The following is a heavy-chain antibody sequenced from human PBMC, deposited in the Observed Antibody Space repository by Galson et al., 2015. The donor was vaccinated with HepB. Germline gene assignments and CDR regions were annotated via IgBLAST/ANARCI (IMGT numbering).Heavy chain of an antibody. CDR2: ISGSGGST. J-gene: IGHJ4*02. D-gene: IGHD3-22*01. CDR3: AKPMGRKVPVITNDADY. CDR1: GFTFSSYA. Sequence: SLRLSCAASGFTFSSYAMSWVRQAPGKGLEWVSAISGSGGSTYYADSVKGRFTISRDNSKNTLYLQMNSLRAEDTAVYYCAKPMGRKVPVITNDADYWGQGTLVTVSS. V-gene: IGHV3-23*01.